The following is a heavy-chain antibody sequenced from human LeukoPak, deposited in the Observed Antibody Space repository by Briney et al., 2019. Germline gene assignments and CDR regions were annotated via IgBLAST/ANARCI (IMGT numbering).Heavy chain of an antibody. V-gene: IGHV1-18*01. CDR2: ISTYNGNT. D-gene: IGHD4-11*01. J-gene: IGHJ4*02. Sequence: ASVKVSCKASGYTFINYGITWVRQAPGQGLEWMGWISTYNGNTNYAQKLQGRVTMTTDTSTSTAYMELRSLRSDDTAVYYCARFKDYSNYGNFDYWGQGTLVTVSS. CDR3: ARFKDYSNYGNFDY. CDR1: GYTFINYG.